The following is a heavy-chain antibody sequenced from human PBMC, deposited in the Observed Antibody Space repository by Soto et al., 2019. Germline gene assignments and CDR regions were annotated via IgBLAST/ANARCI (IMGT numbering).Heavy chain of an antibody. Sequence: QVQLQESGPGLVKPSQTLSLTCTVSGGSISSGDYYWSWIRQPPGKGLEWIGYIYYSGSTYYNPSLKSRVTISVDTSKNQFSLKLSSVTAADTAVYYCATRDYGDYGYYYYGMDVWGQGTTVTVSS. CDR2: IYYSGST. D-gene: IGHD4-17*01. CDR1: GGSISSGDYY. V-gene: IGHV4-30-4*01. J-gene: IGHJ6*02. CDR3: ATRDYGDYGYYYYGMDV.